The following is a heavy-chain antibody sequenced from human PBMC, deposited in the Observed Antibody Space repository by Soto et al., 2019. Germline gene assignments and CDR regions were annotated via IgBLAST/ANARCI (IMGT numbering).Heavy chain of an antibody. CDR2: MRGAGVST. J-gene: IGHJ4*02. V-gene: IGHV3-23*01. Sequence: EVQLLESGGGLVQPGGSLRLACAASGFTFSNYGMSWVRQAPGKGLEWVSVMRGAGVSTHSADSVKGRFTISRDRSNNTLYLHMNSLRVEDTALYDCARAGSTTWQRNYFDYWGRGTLVTVSS. D-gene: IGHD4-17*01. CDR3: ARAGSTTWQRNYFDY. CDR1: GFTFSNYG.